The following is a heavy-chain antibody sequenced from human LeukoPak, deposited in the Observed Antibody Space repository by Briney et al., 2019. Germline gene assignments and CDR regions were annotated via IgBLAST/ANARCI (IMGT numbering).Heavy chain of an antibody. CDR2: ISGSGGST. Sequence: GGSLRLSCAASGFTFSSYAMIWLRQAPGKGLEGVSAISGSGGSTYYADSVKGRFTISRDNSKNTLYLQMTSLRAEDTAVYYCAKDPVLRYFDWLLYWDYWGQGTLVTVSS. J-gene: IGHJ4*02. CDR1: GFTFSSYA. D-gene: IGHD3-9*01. V-gene: IGHV3-23*01. CDR3: AKDPVLRYFDWLLYWDY.